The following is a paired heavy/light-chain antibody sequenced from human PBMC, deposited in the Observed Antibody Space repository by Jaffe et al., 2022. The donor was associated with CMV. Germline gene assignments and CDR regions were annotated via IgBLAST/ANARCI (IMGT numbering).Heavy chain of an antibody. J-gene: IGHJ3*02. CDR1: GFTFSDYY. V-gene: IGHV3-11*06. D-gene: IGHD1-1*01. Sequence: QVQLVESGGGLVKPGGSLRLSCAASGFTFSDYYMSWIRQAPGKGLEWVSYISSSSSYTNYADSVKGRFTISRDNAKNSLYLQMNSLRAEDTAVYYCARVSELERQDAFDIWGQGTMVTVSS. CDR3: ARVSELERQDAFDI. CDR2: ISSSSSYT.
Light chain of an antibody. CDR2: KVS. CDR1: QSLVHSDGNTY. J-gene: IGKJ2*02. CDR3: MQGTHLWT. Sequence: DVVMTQSPLSLPVTLGQPASISCRSSQSLVHSDGNTYLNWFQQRPGQSPRRLIYKVSNRDSGVPDRFSGSGSGTDFTLKISRVEAEDVGVYYCMQGTHLWTFGQGTKLEIK. V-gene: IGKV2-30*02.